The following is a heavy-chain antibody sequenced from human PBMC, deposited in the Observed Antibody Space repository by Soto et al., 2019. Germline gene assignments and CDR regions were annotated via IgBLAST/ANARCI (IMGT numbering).Heavy chain of an antibody. CDR2: IYYSGSN. D-gene: IGHD1-20*01. J-gene: IGHJ5*02. CDR3: ARVGGINWFDP. Sequence: QVHLQESGPGLVKPSQTLSLTCTVSGGSISSGGYSWSWIRQHPGTGLEWSGYIYYSGSNYYKPSIKSRVTISVDTSKNQYALKLSSVTAADTAVYYCARVGGINWFDPWGQGTLVTVSS. V-gene: IGHV4-31*03. CDR1: GGSISSGGYS.